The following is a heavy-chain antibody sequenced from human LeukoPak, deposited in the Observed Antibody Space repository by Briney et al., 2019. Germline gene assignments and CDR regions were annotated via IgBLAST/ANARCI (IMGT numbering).Heavy chain of an antibody. CDR3: ARRGRSSSNFDF. J-gene: IGHJ4*02. Sequence: GESLRISCKGSGYIFTSYWITWVRQMPGKGLEWMGMIDPTDSYTNYSPSFQGHVTISTDKSISTAYLQWSSLKASDTAIYYCARRGRSSSNFDFWGQGTLVSVSS. D-gene: IGHD6-6*01. CDR1: GYIFTSYW. V-gene: IGHV5-10-1*01. CDR2: IDPTDSYT.